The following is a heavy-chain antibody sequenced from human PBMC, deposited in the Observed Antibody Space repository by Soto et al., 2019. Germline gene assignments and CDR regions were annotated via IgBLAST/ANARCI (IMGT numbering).Heavy chain of an antibody. CDR2: IIAYNGNT. CDR1: GGRFSSYT. D-gene: IGHD3-22*01. J-gene: IGHJ4*02. CDR3: ARGKSGYLTFDF. Sequence: ASVKLSCKASGGRFSSYTISWVRQAPGQGLEWMGRIIAYNGNTDYAQKFQGRVTMTTDTSTSTAYMELRSLRSDDTAIYYCARGKSGYLTFDFWGQGTQVTVSS. V-gene: IGHV1-18*01.